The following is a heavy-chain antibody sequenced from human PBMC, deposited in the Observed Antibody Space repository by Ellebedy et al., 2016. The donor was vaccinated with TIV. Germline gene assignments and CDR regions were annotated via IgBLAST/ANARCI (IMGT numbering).Heavy chain of an antibody. V-gene: IGHV4-59*01. D-gene: IGHD3-3*01. CDR3: ASQKIFGNWFDP. CDR2: IYYSGTT. Sequence: MPSETLSLTCAVYGGSFSGYYWSWIRQPPGKGLEWIGYIYYSGTTNYNPSLKSRVTITVDTSKNQFSLKLSSVTAADTAVYYCASQKIFGNWFDPWGQGTLVTVSS. J-gene: IGHJ5*02. CDR1: GGSFSGYY.